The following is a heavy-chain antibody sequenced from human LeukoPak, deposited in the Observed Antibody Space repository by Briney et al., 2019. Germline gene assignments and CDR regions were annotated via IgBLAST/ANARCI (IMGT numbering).Heavy chain of an antibody. D-gene: IGHD3-22*01. Sequence: GGSLRLSCGASGFTFSSYSMNWVRQAPGKGLEWVSSISSSSSYIYYADSVKGRFTISRDNAKNSLYLQMNSLRAEDTAVYYCARDGYYYDSSGSPPIYWGQGTLVTVSS. CDR3: ARDGYYYDSSGSPPIY. J-gene: IGHJ4*02. V-gene: IGHV3-21*01. CDR1: GFTFSSYS. CDR2: ISSSSSYI.